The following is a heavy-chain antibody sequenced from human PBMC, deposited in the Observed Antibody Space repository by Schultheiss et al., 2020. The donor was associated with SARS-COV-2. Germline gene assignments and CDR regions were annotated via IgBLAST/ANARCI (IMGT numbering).Heavy chain of an antibody. Sequence: GGSLRLSCAASGFTFSSYAMHWVRQAPGKGLEWVADIKCDGSEKYYVDSVKGRFTISRDNAKNSLYLQMNSLRAEDTAVYYCARWIVVVNKGHKGTYYFDYWGQGTLVTVSS. J-gene: IGHJ4*02. CDR3: ARWIVVVNKGHKGTYYFDY. CDR2: IKCDGSEK. V-gene: IGHV3-7*01. D-gene: IGHD3-22*01. CDR1: GFTFSSYA.